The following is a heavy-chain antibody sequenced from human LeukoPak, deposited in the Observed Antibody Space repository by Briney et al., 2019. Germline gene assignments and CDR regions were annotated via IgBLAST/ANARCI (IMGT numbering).Heavy chain of an antibody. CDR1: GLTFSRRW. J-gene: IGHJ4*02. Sequence: GGSLRLSCSASGLTFSRRWMSWVRQTPGEGLEWVANIKEDGSQKYYADSVMGRFTISRDNAENSLYLQLNSLRAEDTGMYYCAGDRGYLQFDYWGQGTLVTVSS. CDR2: IKEDGSQK. D-gene: IGHD3-10*01. CDR3: AGDRGYLQFDY. V-gene: IGHV3-7*03.